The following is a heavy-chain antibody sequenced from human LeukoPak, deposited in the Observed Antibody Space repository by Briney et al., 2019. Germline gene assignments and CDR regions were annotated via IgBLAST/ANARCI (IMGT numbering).Heavy chain of an antibody. D-gene: IGHD2-2*01. CDR3: ARGGYCSSTSCYGTFDY. CDR2: IYHSGST. V-gene: IGHV4-30-2*01. J-gene: IGHJ4*02. Sequence: SETLSLTCAVSSGSISSGGYSWSWIRQPPGKGLEWIGYIYHSGSTYYNPSLKSRVTISVDRSKNQFSLKLSSVTAADTAVYYCARGGYCSSTSCYGTFDYWGQGTLVTVSS. CDR1: SGSISSGGYS.